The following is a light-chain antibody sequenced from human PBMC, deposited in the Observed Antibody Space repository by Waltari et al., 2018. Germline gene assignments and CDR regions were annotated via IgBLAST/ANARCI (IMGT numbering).Light chain of an antibody. V-gene: IGLV3-1*01. CDR3: QAWEA. CDR1: MLRNKD. CDR2: EDM. Sequence: SYELTQPPSVSVSPGQTASITCSGEMLRNKDASWYQQKPGQSPVVVIYEDMNRPSGIPERFSGSRSGNTVTLTISGTQAVDEADYYCQAWEAFGGGTKLTVL. J-gene: IGLJ3*02.